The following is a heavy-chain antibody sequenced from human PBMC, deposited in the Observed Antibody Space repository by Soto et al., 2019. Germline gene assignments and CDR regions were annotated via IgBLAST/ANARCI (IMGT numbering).Heavy chain of an antibody. D-gene: IGHD3-22*01. CDR2: IYHSGST. CDR3: ARAGYYDSSGYYPGNFDY. Sequence: SETLSLTYAVSVGSIISCGYSWIFIQQPPGKGLEWIGYIYHSGSTYYNPSLKSQVTISVDRSKNQFSLKLSSVTAADTAVYYCARAGYYDSSGYYPGNFDYWGQGTLVTVSS. J-gene: IGHJ4*02. V-gene: IGHV4-30-2*01. CDR1: VGSIISCGYS.